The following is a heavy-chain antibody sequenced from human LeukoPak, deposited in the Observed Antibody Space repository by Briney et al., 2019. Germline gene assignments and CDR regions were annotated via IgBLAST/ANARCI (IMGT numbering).Heavy chain of an antibody. CDR2: IDLSDSYT. D-gene: IGHD3-9*01. CDR3: ARTYYDILTGYSLSDY. Sequence: GESLKISCKGSGYSFPSYWITWVRQMPGKGLEWMGSIDLSDSYTNYSPSFQGHVTISADKSISTAYLQWSSLMASDTAMYYCARTYYDILTGYSLSDYWGQGTLVTVSS. V-gene: IGHV5-10-1*01. J-gene: IGHJ4*02. CDR1: GYSFPSYW.